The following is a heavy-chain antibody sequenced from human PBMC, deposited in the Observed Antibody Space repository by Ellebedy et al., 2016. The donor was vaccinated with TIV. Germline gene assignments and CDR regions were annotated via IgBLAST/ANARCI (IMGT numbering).Heavy chain of an antibody. CDR1: GGTFSSYA. D-gene: IGHD5-12*01. V-gene: IGHV1-69*13. CDR3: ARHSGYHATSHLSH. Sequence: ASVKVSCKASGGTFSSYAISWVRQVPGQGLEWVGGIIGMFGTTSYAQKFLGRVSITADEFTSTAYMELNSLRFNDTAVYYCARHSGYHATSHLSHWGQGTLVTVSP. CDR2: IIGMFGTT. J-gene: IGHJ4*02.